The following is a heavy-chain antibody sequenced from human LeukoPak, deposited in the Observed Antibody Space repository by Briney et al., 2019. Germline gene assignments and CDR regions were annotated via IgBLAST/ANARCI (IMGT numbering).Heavy chain of an antibody. CDR3: AKGDYYDSSGYSY. J-gene: IGHJ4*02. D-gene: IGHD3-22*01. CDR1: GFTFSSYG. V-gene: IGHV3-30*18. Sequence: GGSLRLSCAASGFTFSSYGMHWVRQAPGKGLEWVAVISYDRRNKYYADSVKGRFTISRDNSKNTLYLQMNSLRAEDTAVYYCAKGDYYDSSGYSYWGQGTLVTVSS. CDR2: ISYDRRNK.